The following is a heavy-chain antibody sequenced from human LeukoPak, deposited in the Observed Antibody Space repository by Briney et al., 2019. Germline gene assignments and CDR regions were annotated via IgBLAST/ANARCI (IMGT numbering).Heavy chain of an antibody. CDR3: ARGYGDYFDY. V-gene: IGHV4-39*07. CDR2: IYYSGST. CDR1: GGSISSSSYY. J-gene: IGHJ4*02. Sequence: SETLSLTCTVSGGSISSSSYYWGWIRQPPGKGLEWIGSIYYSGSTYYNPPLKSRVTISVDRSKNQFSLRLSSVTAADTAVYYCARGYGDYFDYWGQGTLVTVSS. D-gene: IGHD4-17*01.